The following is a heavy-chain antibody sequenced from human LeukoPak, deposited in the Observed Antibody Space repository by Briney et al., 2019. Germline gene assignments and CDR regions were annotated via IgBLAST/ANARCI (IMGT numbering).Heavy chain of an antibody. CDR1: GGSISSYY. D-gene: IGHD3-22*01. V-gene: IGHV4-59*01. J-gene: IGHJ4*02. CDR2: IYDTGNT. Sequence: SETLSLTCTVSGGSISSYYWSWVRQPPGKGLEWIGHIYDTGNTNYNPSLESRVTISVDTSKNQFSLRLTSVTAADTAVYFCARATPWLLPGYWGQGTLVTVSS. CDR3: ARATPWLLPGY.